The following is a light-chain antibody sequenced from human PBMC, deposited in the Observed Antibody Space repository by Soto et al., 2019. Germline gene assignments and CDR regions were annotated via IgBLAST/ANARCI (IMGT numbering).Light chain of an antibody. CDR2: EGS. Sequence: QSVLTQPASVSGSPGQSIAISCTGTSGDVGSSDLVSWYQQHPGKAPKLIIYEGSMRRSGVSGRFCGSKSGNAASLTISGLQAEYEAEYYCCAFALSSTSYVFGTGTKLTVL. CDR1: SGDVGSSDL. J-gene: IGLJ1*01. V-gene: IGLV2-23*01. CDR3: CAFALSSTSYV.